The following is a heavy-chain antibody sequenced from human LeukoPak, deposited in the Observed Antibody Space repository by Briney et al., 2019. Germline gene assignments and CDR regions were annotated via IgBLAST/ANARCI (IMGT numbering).Heavy chain of an antibody. CDR3: ARLNFWQLATGYYFDY. CDR2: IYYSGST. D-gene: IGHD3-3*01. J-gene: IGHJ4*02. CDR1: GGSLSSSSYY. Sequence: SETLSLTCTVSGGSLSSSSYYWGGIRQPPGKGLVWIGSIYYSGSTYYNPSLKSRVTISVDTSKNHFSLKLSSVTAADTAVYYCARLNFWQLATGYYFDYWGQGTLVTVSS. V-gene: IGHV4-39*01.